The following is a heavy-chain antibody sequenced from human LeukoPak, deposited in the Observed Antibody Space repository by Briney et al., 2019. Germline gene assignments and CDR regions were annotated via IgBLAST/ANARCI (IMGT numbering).Heavy chain of an antibody. Sequence: SGGSLRPSCAASGFTFSSYAMSWVRQAPGKGLEWVSAISGSAGSTYHADSVKGRFTISRDTSKNTLYLQMNSLRAEDTAVYYCAKIRGYSSGWYNPDYFDYWGQGTLVTVSS. J-gene: IGHJ4*02. D-gene: IGHD6-19*01. CDR1: GFTFSSYA. V-gene: IGHV3-23*01. CDR3: AKIRGYSSGWYNPDYFDY. CDR2: ISGSAGST.